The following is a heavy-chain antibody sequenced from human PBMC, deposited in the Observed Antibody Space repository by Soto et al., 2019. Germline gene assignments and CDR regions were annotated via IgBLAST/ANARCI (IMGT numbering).Heavy chain of an antibody. D-gene: IGHD5-18*01. CDR1: GGSISSSSYY. J-gene: IGHJ1*01. CDR3: ARMRQLWFYFQH. Sequence: QLQLQESGPGLVKPSETLSLTCTVSGGSISSSSYYWGWIRQPPGKGLEWIGSIYYSGSTYYNPSLKSRVTISVDTSKHQFSLKLSSVTAADTAVYYCARMRQLWFYFQHWGQGTLVTVSS. V-gene: IGHV4-39*01. CDR2: IYYSGST.